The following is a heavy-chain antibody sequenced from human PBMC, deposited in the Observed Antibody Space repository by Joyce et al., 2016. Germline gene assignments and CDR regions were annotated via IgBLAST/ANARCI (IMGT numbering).Heavy chain of an antibody. J-gene: IGHJ4*02. CDR1: GDSVTSLF. CDR2: LSSTGST. CDR3: ARDGGYYFDY. V-gene: IGHV4-59*02. D-gene: IGHD3-16*01. Sequence: QVHLQESGPGLVKPSEPLSLTCTVSGDSVTSLFWNWIRQTPGKGLEWVAHLSSTGSTKYNPALKSRDTISLDAPRNQFSLKLTSVTAADTAIYYCARDGGYYFDYWGQGTLVAVSS.